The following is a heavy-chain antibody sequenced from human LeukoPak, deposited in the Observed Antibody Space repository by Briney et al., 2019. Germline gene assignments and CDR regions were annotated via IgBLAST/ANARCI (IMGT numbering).Heavy chain of an antibody. CDR2: ISGSGSSI. J-gene: IGHJ4*02. Sequence: PGGSLRLSCAASGFTFSSYSMNWVRQAPGKGLEWVSYISGSGSSIYYADSVKDRFTISRDNAKNSLYLQMNSLRAEDTAVYYCAVTWGSSWFYFDSWGQGTLVTVSS. D-gene: IGHD6-13*01. CDR3: AVTWGSSWFYFDS. CDR1: GFTFSSYS. V-gene: IGHV3-48*01.